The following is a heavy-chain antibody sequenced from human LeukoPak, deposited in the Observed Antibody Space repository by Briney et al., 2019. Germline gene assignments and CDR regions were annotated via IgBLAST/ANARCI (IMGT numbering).Heavy chain of an antibody. V-gene: IGHV4-30-4*01. CDR2: IYYSGST. J-gene: IGHJ5*02. Sequence: SQTLSLTCTVSGGSISSGDYYWSWIRQPPGKGLEWIGYIYYSGSTYYNPSLKSRVTISVDTTKNQFSLKLSSVTAADTAVYYCARDQLGGPFDPWGQGTLVTVSS. D-gene: IGHD7-27*01. CDR3: ARDQLGGPFDP. CDR1: GGSISSGDYY.